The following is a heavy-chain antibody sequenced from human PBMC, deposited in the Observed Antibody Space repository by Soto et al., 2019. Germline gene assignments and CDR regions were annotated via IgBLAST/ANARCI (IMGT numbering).Heavy chain of an antibody. J-gene: IGHJ6*02. V-gene: IGHV4-34*01. CDR2: INHSGST. CDR1: GGSFSGYY. CDR3: ARGPKLRFLEWLPTSLYGMDV. D-gene: IGHD3-3*01. Sequence: LSLTCAVYGGSFSGYYWSWIRQPPGKGLEWIGEINHSGSTNYNPSLKSRVTISVDTSKNQFSLKLSSVTAADTAVYYCARGPKLRFLEWLPTSLYGMDVWGQGTTVTVSS.